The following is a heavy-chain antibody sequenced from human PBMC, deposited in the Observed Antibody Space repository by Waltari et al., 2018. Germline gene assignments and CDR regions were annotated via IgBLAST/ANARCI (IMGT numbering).Heavy chain of an antibody. V-gene: IGHV4-34*01. CDR2: INHSGSH. D-gene: IGHD3-10*01. Sequence: QVQLQQWGAGLLKPSETLSLTCAVYGGSFSGYYWSWIRQPPGKGLEWIGEINHSGSHNHNPALQSRVPMTTDNSPGTAYMGLRSLRSDDTAVYYCATGIPGGGGYFDLWGRGTLVTVSS. CDR1: GGSFSGYY. J-gene: IGHJ2*01. CDR3: ATGIPGGGGYFDL.